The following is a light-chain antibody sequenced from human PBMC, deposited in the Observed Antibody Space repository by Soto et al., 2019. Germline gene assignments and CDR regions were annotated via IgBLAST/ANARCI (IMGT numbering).Light chain of an antibody. CDR3: QQRSNWPLT. V-gene: IGKV3-11*01. Sequence: EIVLTQSPATLSLSPGERATLSCRASQSVSSYLAWYQQKPGQAPRLLIYDASNRATGIPARFSGSGSGTGFTLTNKSPEPEEFAVYYCQQRSNWPLTFGGGTKVEIK. CDR2: DAS. CDR1: QSVSSY. J-gene: IGKJ4*01.